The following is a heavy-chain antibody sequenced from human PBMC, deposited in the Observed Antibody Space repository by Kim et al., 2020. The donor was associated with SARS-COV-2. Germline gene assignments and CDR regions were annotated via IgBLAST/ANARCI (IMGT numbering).Heavy chain of an antibody. Sequence: TTYADSVRGRFTISRDDAKNTLYLQMNSLRADDTAVYYCARDEGSGLGDWGQGTLVTVSS. D-gene: IGHD6-19*01. J-gene: IGHJ4*02. CDR2: T. CDR3: ARDEGSGLGD. V-gene: IGHV3-74*01.